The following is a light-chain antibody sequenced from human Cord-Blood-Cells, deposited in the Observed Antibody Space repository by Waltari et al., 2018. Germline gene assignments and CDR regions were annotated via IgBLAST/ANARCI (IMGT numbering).Light chain of an antibody. CDR2: DAS. J-gene: IGKJ1*01. V-gene: IGKV1-5*01. CDR1: QSISSW. CDR3: QQYNSLTWT. Sequence: DIQMTQSPSTLSASVGDRVTTTCRASQSISSWLAWYQQKPGKAPKLLIYDASSLESGVPSRFSGSGSGTEFTLTISSLQPDDFATYYCQQYNSLTWTFGQGTKVEIK.